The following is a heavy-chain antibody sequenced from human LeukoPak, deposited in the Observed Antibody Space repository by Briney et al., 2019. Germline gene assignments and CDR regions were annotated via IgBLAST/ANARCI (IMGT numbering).Heavy chain of an antibody. CDR2: ISTSSSYI. J-gene: IGHJ4*02. CDR1: GFIFSSYS. Sequence: GGSLRLSCAASGFIFSSYSMNWVRQAPGKGLEWVSSISTSSSYIYYADSVKGRFTISRDNAKNSLYLQMNSLRAEDTAVYYCARGSEWELLSCDFWGQGTVVTVSS. D-gene: IGHD1-26*01. CDR3: ARGSEWELLSCDF. V-gene: IGHV3-21*01.